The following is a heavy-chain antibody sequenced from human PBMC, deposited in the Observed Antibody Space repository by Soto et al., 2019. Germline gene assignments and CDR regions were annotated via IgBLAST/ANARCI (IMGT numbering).Heavy chain of an antibody. CDR1: GFTLSGHG. CDR3: AREQGYGYYRVADY. D-gene: IGHD1-26*01. CDR2: ITYDGSEI. Sequence: QVQLVESGGGVVQPGRSLRLSCVASGFTLSGHGMHWVRQAPGKGLEWVAVITYDGSEIHYSDSVKGRFTISRDTSKNMVHLQLNSLKTEDTAMYYCAREQGYGYYRVADYWLQGTLVTVSS. V-gene: IGHV3-30*03. J-gene: IGHJ4*02.